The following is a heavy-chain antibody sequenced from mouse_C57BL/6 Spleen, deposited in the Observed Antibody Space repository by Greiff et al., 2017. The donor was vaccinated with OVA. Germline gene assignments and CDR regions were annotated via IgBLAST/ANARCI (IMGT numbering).Heavy chain of an antibody. J-gene: IGHJ2*01. D-gene: IGHD2-1*01. CDR1: GFTFSSYA. CDR3: AREGDLPGDY. Sequence: EVQLVESGGGLVKPGGSLKLSCAASGFTFSSYAMSWVRQTPEKRLEWVATISDGGSYTYYPDNVKGRFTISRDNAKNNLYLQMSHLKSEDTAMYYCAREGDLPGDYWGQGTTLTVSS. V-gene: IGHV5-4*01. CDR2: ISDGGSYT.